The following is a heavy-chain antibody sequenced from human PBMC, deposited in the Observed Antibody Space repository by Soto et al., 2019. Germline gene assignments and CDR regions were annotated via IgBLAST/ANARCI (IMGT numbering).Heavy chain of an antibody. Sequence: GGSLRLSCAASGFTFSNAWMIWVRQAPGKGLEWVGRIKSKTDGGTTDYAAPVKGRFTISRDDSKNTLYLQMNSLKTEDTAVYYCTTPEAPDCSSTSCYSDYWGQGTLVTVSS. CDR2: IKSKTDGGTT. CDR1: GFTFSNAW. J-gene: IGHJ4*02. V-gene: IGHV3-15*01. CDR3: TTPEAPDCSSTSCYSDY. D-gene: IGHD2-2*01.